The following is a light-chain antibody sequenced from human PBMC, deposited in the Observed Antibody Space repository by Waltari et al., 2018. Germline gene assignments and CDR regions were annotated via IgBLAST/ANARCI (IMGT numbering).Light chain of an antibody. CDR1: SSDVGDYNY. J-gene: IGLJ2*01. V-gene: IGLV2-14*01. CDR2: EVS. CDR3: SSYTSSTTVV. Sequence: QSALTQPASMSGSPGQSITISCTGTSSDVGDYNYVSWYQQHPDKAPKLIIYEVSNLPSGVSSRFSGSKSGTTASLTISGLQPEDEATYYCSSYTSSTTVVFGGGTKLTVL.